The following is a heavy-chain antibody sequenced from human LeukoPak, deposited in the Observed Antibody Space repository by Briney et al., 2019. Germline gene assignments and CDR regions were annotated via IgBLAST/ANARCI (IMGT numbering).Heavy chain of an antibody. CDR2: ISAYNGNT. CDR3: ARDRSSSDY. J-gene: IGHJ4*02. D-gene: IGHD3-10*01. CDR1: GYTFTGYY. Sequence: ASVTVSCKASGYTFTGYYMHWVRQAPGQGLEWMGCISAYNGNTNYAQKFQGRVTMTTDTSTSTAYMELRSLRSDDTAIYYCARDRSSSDYWGQGTLVTVSS. V-gene: IGHV1-18*04.